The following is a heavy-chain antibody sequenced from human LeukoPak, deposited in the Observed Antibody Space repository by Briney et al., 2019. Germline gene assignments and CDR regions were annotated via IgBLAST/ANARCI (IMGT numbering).Heavy chain of an antibody. D-gene: IGHD1-26*01. Sequence: ASVKVSCKASGYTFTSYGIGCVRHTPGQGLEWMGWISAYNGNTNQAQKFQGRVTMTTDTSTSTAYMELRSLRSDDTAVYYCARDGTRAYNWFDSWGQGTLVTVSS. V-gene: IGHV1-18*01. CDR2: ISAYNGNT. J-gene: IGHJ5*01. CDR1: GYTFTSYG. CDR3: ARDGTRAYNWFDS.